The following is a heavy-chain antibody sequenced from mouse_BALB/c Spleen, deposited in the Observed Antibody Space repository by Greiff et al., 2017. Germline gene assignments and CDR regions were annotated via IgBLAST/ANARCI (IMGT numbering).Heavy chain of an antibody. CDR1: GFTFNTYA. CDR3: VREGLLRLYCYFDV. D-gene: IGHD2-3*01. Sequence: DVKLVESGGGLVQPKGSLKLSCAASGFTFNTYAMNWVRQAPGKGLEWVARIRSKSNNYATYYADSVKDRFTISRDDSQSMLYLQMNNLKTEDTAMYYCVREGLLRLYCYFDVWGAGTTVTVSS. CDR2: IRSKSNNYAT. J-gene: IGHJ1*01. V-gene: IGHV10-1*02.